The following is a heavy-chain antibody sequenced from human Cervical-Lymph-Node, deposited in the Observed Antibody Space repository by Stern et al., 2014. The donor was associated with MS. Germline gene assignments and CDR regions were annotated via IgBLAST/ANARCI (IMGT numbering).Heavy chain of an antibody. CDR3: ARLLKTVAAGYGMDV. D-gene: IGHD6-19*01. J-gene: IGHJ6*02. CDR2: ISAYNGNT. CDR1: GYTFTTYG. V-gene: IGHV1-18*01. Sequence: QVQLGQSGAEVKKPGASVKVSCKASGYTFTTYGITWVRQAPGQGLEWMGWISAYNGNTNYAQKFQGRVTMTTDTSTSTIHMEVRSLRSDDTAVYYCARLLKTVAAGYGMDVWGQGTTVTVSS.